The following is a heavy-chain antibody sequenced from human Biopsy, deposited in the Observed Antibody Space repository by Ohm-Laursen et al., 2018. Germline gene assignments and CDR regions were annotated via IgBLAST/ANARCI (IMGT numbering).Heavy chain of an antibody. V-gene: IGHV1-18*01. CDR3: ARDRQSGSSYGVD. Sequence: SVSPSRTPSLYTFSMFATICVPQAPGHGLGWMCWISVYNGKTNYAQKFQGRLTMTTDTSTSTAYMELRSLRFPDTAVYYCARDRQSGSSYGVDWGQGTLVTVSS. CDR1: LYTFSMFA. J-gene: IGHJ4*02. D-gene: IGHD3-10*01. CDR2: ISVYNGKT.